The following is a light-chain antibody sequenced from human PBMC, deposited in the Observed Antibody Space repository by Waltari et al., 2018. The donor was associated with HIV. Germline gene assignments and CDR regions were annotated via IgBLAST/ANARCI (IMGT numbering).Light chain of an antibody. V-gene: IGLV3-9*01. CDR1: NLASKV. CDR2: DNN. CDR3: QVWDSDTGV. Sequence: SYELTQTPLVSVSLGQTATVACGGDNLASKVVQWYQQKPGRPPVLVIFDNNKRTPGIPGRFSDFNSRITATLTISGAQGDDEADYYFQVWDSDTGVFGSGTKVTVL. J-gene: IGLJ1*01.